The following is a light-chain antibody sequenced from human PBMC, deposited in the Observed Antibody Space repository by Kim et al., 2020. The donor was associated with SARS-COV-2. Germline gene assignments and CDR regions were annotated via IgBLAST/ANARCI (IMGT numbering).Light chain of an antibody. V-gene: IGKV4-1*01. J-gene: IGKJ4*01. CDR1: QSVLYSSNNKNY. CDR2: WAS. Sequence: DIVMTQSPDSLAVSLGERATINCKSSQSVLYSSNNKNYLAWYQQKPGQPPKLLIYWASTRESGVPDRFSGSGSGTDFTLTISSLQAEDVAVYYCQQYYSTPVTFGGETKVNIK. CDR3: QQYYSTPVT.